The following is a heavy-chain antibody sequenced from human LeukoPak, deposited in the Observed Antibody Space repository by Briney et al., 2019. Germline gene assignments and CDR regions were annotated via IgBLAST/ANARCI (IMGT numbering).Heavy chain of an antibody. CDR3: AKDRVWFGELLPEDY. Sequence: PGGSLRLSCAASGFTFSSYAMSWVRQAPGKGLEWVSAISGSGGSTYYADSVKGRFTISRDNSKNTLYLQMNSLRAEDTAVYYCAKDRVWFGELLPEDYWGQGTLVTVSS. J-gene: IGHJ4*02. CDR2: ISGSGGST. CDR1: GFTFSSYA. D-gene: IGHD3-10*01. V-gene: IGHV3-23*01.